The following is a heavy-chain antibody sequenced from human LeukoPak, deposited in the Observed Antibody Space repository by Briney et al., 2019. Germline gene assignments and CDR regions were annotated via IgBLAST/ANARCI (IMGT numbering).Heavy chain of an antibody. V-gene: IGHV4-34*01. CDR1: GGSFSGYY. CDR3: ARLRNKSSSSSSYYYYYMDV. Sequence: SETLSLTCAVYGGSFSGYYWSWIRQPPGKGLEWIGEINHSGSTNHNPSLKSRVTISVDTSKNQFSLKLSSVTAADTAVYYCARLRNKSSSSSSYYYYYMDVWGKGTTVTVSS. J-gene: IGHJ6*03. D-gene: IGHD6-6*01. CDR2: INHSGST.